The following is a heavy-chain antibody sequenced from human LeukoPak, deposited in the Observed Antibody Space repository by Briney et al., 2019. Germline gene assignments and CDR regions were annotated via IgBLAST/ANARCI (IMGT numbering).Heavy chain of an antibody. J-gene: IGHJ2*01. CDR3: ARGLQFFEWSMSPPLGWYFDL. CDR1: GYTFDSYG. CDR2: ISGLNGAT. V-gene: IGHV1-18*01. D-gene: IGHD3-3*01. Sequence: ASVKVSCKTSGYTFDSYGISWVRQAPGQGLEWLGGISGLNGATNYAQKMQGRVTMTTDAYTTTADMELRNLTSDDTAVYYCARGLQFFEWSMSPPLGWYFDLWGRGTLVTVSS.